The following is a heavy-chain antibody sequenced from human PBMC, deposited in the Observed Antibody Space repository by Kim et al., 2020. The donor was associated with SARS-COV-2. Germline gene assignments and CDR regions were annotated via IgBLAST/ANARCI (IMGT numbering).Heavy chain of an antibody. Sequence: GGSLRLSCAASGFTFDGYAMHWVRQAPGKGLEWVSCISCNSGSIGYADSVKGRFTISRDNAKNSLYLQMNSLRAEDTALYYCAKDMIPQYFDWHDDAFD. D-gene: IGHD3-9*01. CDR1: GFTFDGYA. V-gene: IGHV3-9*01. CDR3: AKDMIPQYFDWHDDAFD. J-gene: IGHJ3*02. CDR2: ISCNSGSI.